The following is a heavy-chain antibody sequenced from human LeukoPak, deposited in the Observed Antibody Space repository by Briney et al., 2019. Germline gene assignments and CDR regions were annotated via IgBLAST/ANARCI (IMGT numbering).Heavy chain of an antibody. J-gene: IGHJ4*02. CDR3: ARDVRGVTAVRYFDY. D-gene: IGHD3-10*01. V-gene: IGHV3-21*01. Sequence: RGSLRLSCAASGFTFSSYSMNWVRQAPGKGLEWVSSISSSSSYIYYADSVKGRFTISRDNAKNPLYLQMNSLRAEDTAVYYCARDVRGVTAVRYFDYWGQGTLVTVSS. CDR1: GFTFSSYS. CDR2: ISSSSSYI.